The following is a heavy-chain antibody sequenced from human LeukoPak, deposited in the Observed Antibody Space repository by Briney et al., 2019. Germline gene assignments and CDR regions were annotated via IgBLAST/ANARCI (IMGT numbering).Heavy chain of an antibody. Sequence: PGGSLRLSCAASGFTFRSNAMSWVRQAPGKGLEWVSAISGSGGSTYYADSVKGRFTISRDNSKNTLYLQMNSLRAEDTAVYYCANGIAVGEEAFDIWGQGTMVTVSS. V-gene: IGHV3-23*01. J-gene: IGHJ3*02. CDR3: ANGIAVGEEAFDI. D-gene: IGHD6-19*01. CDR2: ISGSGGST. CDR1: GFTFRSNA.